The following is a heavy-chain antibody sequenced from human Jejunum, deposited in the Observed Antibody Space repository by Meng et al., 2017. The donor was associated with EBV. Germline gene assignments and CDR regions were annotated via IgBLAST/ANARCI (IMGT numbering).Heavy chain of an antibody. J-gene: IGHJ4*02. CDR2: IYHSGST. V-gene: IGHV4-4*02. CDR1: GDSISSSNW. CDR3: ARYGSGYFPALWY. D-gene: IGHD3-3*01. Sequence: QGAGTGLVNASVLLSPPCVVSGDSISSSNWWSWVRQPPGKGLEWIGEIYHSGSTNYNPSLKRRVTISVDKSKNQFSLKLSSVTAADTAVYYCARYGSGYFPALWYWGQGTLVTVSS.